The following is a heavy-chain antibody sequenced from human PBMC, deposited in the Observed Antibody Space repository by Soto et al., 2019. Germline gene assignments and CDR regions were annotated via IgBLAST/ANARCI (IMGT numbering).Heavy chain of an antibody. CDR3: AIDPRRVKSPHYDYYAMDV. V-gene: IGHV1-69*06. CDR1: GGTFSSYA. Sequence: QVQLVQSGAEVKKPGSSVKVSCKASGGTFSSYAISWVRQAPGQGLEWMGGIIPIFGTANYAQKFQGRVTITADKSTSTADMELSSLSSEDTAVYYCAIDPRRVKSPHYDYYAMDVWGQGTTVTVSS. J-gene: IGHJ6*02. CDR2: IIPIFGTA.